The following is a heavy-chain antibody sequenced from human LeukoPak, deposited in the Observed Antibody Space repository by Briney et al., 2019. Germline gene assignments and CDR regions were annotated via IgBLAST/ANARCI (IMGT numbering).Heavy chain of an antibody. CDR2: ISASGGGT. J-gene: IGHJ3*02. CDR3: AKGRSGYYYLGAFDI. V-gene: IGHV3-23*01. CDR1: GFTFSTYP. D-gene: IGHD3-22*01. Sequence: GGSLRLSCAASGFTFSTYPMSWVRQAPGKGLEWVSAISASGGGTYYADSVKGRFTISRDNSRSTVFLQMNSLRAEDTAVYYCAKGRSGYYYLGAFDIWGQGTMVTVSS.